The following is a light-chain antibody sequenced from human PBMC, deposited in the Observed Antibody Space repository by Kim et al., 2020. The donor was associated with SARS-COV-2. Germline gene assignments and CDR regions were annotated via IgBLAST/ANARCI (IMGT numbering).Light chain of an antibody. V-gene: IGLV1-44*01. CDR2: SNN. CDR1: SANIGSNT. J-gene: IGLJ1*01. CDR3: AAWDDSLNVYV. Sequence: GQRVTVSCSGSSANIGSNTVTWYQQLPGTAPKLLIYSNNQRPSGVPDRFSGSKSGTSASLAISGLQSEDEADYYCAAWDDSLNVYVFGTGTKVTVL.